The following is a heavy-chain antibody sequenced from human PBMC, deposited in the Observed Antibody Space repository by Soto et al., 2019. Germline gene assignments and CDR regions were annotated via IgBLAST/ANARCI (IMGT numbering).Heavy chain of an antibody. CDR1: GGSVSSGSYY. Sequence: SETLSLTCTVSGGSVSSGSYYWSWVRQPPGKGLEWIGYVYYSGSTKYKSSLKRRVTISVDTSKNQFFLKLTSVTAADTAVYYCARSIEGYYYDSSAYAAGLDHWGQGSLVTVSS. V-gene: IGHV4-61*01. CDR3: ARSIEGYYYDSSAYAAGLDH. D-gene: IGHD3-22*01. CDR2: VYYSGST. J-gene: IGHJ4*02.